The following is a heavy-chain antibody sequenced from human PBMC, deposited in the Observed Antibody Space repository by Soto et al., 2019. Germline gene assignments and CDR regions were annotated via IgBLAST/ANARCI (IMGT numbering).Heavy chain of an antibody. CDR1: GFTFSSYG. CDR2: ISYDGSNK. J-gene: IGHJ6*02. V-gene: IGHV3-30*03. Sequence: PGGSLRLSCAASGFTFSSYGMHWVRQAPGKGLEWVAVISYDGSNKNYADSVKGRFTISRENAKNSLYLQMNSLRAGDTAVYYCARAGYSPYYYYGMDVWGQGTTVTVSS. CDR3: ARAGYSPYYYYGMDV. D-gene: IGHD6-13*01.